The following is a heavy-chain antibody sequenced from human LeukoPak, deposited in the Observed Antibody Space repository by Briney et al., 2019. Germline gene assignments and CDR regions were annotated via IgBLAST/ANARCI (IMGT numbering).Heavy chain of an antibody. J-gene: IGHJ4*02. Sequence: SETLSLACAVYGGSFSGYYWSWIRQPPGKGLEWIGEINHSGSTNYNPSLKSRVTILVALKLSSVTAADTAVYYCASGTWTGGFDYWGQGTLVTVSS. CDR3: ASGTWTGGFDY. CDR1: GGSFSGYY. V-gene: IGHV4-34*01. CDR2: INHSGST. D-gene: IGHD3/OR15-3a*01.